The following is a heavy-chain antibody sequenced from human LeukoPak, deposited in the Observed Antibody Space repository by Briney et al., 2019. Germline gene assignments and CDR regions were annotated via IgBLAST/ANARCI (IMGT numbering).Heavy chain of an antibody. CDR2: IYTSGST. CDR3: ARDSWWTAAGYYYYMDV. J-gene: IGHJ6*03. V-gene: IGHV4-61*02. Sequence: SSETLSLTCTVSGGSISNGGYYWSWIRQPAGKGLEWIGLIYTSGSTNYNPSLKSRVTISVDTSKNQFSLKLSSVTAADTAVYYCARDSWWTAAGYYYYMDVWGKGTTVTVSS. D-gene: IGHD6-13*01. CDR1: GGSISNGGYY.